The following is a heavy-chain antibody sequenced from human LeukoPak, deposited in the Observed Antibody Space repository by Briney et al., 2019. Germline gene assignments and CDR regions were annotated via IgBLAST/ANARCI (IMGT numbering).Heavy chain of an antibody. CDR1: GGSISSGSYY. V-gene: IGHV4-61*02. D-gene: IGHD3-3*01. CDR3: ARKPATIFGAGYWYFDL. J-gene: IGHJ2*01. CDR2: IYTGGST. Sequence: SETLSLTCTVSGGSISSGSYYWSWIRQPAGKGLEWIGRIYTGGSTNYNPSLKSRVTISVDTSKNQFSLKLSSVTAADTAVYYCARKPATIFGAGYWYFDLWGRGTLVTVSS.